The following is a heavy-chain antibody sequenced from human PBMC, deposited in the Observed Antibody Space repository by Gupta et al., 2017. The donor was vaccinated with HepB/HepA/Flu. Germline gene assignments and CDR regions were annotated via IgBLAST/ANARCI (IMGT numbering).Heavy chain of an antibody. CDR2: ISSSDSYI. CDR1: GFTFSSYS. D-gene: IGHD1-1*01. Sequence: EVQLVESGGGLVKPGGSLRLSCAASGFTFSSYSMNGVRQAPGKGLEWVSSISSSDSYIYYTDSVKGRFTISRYNAKNSLYLQMNSLRAEDTAVYYCARGYPAGHCDYWGQGTLVTVSS. V-gene: IGHV3-21*01. J-gene: IGHJ4*02. CDR3: ARGYPAGHCDY.